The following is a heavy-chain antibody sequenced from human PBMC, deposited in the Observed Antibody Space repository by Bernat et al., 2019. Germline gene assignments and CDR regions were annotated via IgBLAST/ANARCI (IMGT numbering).Heavy chain of an antibody. D-gene: IGHD1-26*01. CDR1: GFTFSSYG. CDR3: AKDSEDAFDI. Sequence: QVQLVESGGDVVQPGRSLRLSCAASGFTFSSYGMHWVRQAPGKGLEWVSVISYDGSNKYYADSVKGRFTISRDNSKNTLYLQMNSLRAEDTAVYYCAKDSEDAFDIWGQGTMVTVSS. J-gene: IGHJ3*02. CDR2: ISYDGSNK. V-gene: IGHV3-30*18.